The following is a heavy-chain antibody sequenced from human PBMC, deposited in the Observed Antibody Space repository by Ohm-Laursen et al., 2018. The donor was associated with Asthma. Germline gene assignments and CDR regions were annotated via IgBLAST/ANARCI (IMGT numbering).Heavy chain of an antibody. CDR2: ISYDGSNK. J-gene: IGHJ4*02. D-gene: IGHD3-22*01. CDR1: GFTFSSYA. V-gene: IGHV3-30-3*01. Sequence: SLRLSCTASGFTFSSYAMHWVRQAPGKGLEWVAVISYDGSNKYYADSVKGRFTISRDNSKSTLYLQMNSLRAEDTAVYYCARDGRDSSGYTDYWGQGTLVTVSS. CDR3: ARDGRDSSGYTDY.